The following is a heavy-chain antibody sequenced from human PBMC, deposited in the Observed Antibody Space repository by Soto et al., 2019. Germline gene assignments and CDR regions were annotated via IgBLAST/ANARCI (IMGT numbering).Heavy chain of an antibody. J-gene: IGHJ6*02. Sequence: PGGSLRLSCAASGFTFSSYGMHWVRQAPGKGLEWVAVISYDGSNKYYADSVEGRFTISRDNSKNTLYLQMNSLRAEDTAVYYCAREFRYTVTTGGDYYYYGMDVWGQGTTVTVSS. D-gene: IGHD4-17*01. CDR3: AREFRYTVTTGGDYYYYGMDV. V-gene: IGHV3-30*03. CDR1: GFTFSSYG. CDR2: ISYDGSNK.